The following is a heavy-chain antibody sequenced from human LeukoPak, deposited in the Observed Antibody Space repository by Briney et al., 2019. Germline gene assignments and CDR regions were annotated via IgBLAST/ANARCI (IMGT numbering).Heavy chain of an antibody. CDR2: IFHSGKT. D-gene: IGHD3-10*01. Sequence: PSETLSLTCTVSGYSISTGYCWGWIRQPPGKGLEWIASIFHSGKTFYNPSLKSRVTISVQTSENQFSLKLRSVTAADTAVYYCARVLDYYVSGTYGFDYWGQGTLVTVPS. CDR3: ARVLDYYVSGTYGFDY. V-gene: IGHV4-38-2*02. J-gene: IGHJ4*02. CDR1: GYSISTGYC.